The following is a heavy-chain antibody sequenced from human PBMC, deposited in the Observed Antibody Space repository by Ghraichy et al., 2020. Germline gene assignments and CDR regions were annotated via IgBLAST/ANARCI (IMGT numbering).Heavy chain of an antibody. CDR1: GFTFSSYW. Sequence: GESLNISCAAPGFTFSSYWMSWVRQAPGKGLEWVANIKQDGSEKYYVDSVKGRFTISRDNAKNSLYLQMNSLRAEDTAVYYCARDTEDIVVVPAARSLGSYFDYWGQGTLVTVSS. CDR2: IKQDGSEK. CDR3: ARDTEDIVVVPAARSLGSYFDY. V-gene: IGHV3-7*03. D-gene: IGHD2-2*01. J-gene: IGHJ4*02.